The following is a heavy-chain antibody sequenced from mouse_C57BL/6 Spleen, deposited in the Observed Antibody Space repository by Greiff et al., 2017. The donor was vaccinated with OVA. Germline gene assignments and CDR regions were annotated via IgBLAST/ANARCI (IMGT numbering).Heavy chain of an antibody. J-gene: IGHJ2*01. V-gene: IGHV1-59*01. CDR3: ARYDY. CDR1: GYTFTSYW. CDR2: IDPSDSYT. Sequence: VQLQQPGAELVRPGTSVKLSCKASGYTFTSYWMHWVKQRPGQGLEWIGVIDPSDSYTNYNQKFKGKATLTVDTSSSTAYMQLSSLTSEDSAVYYCARYDYWGQGTTLTVSS.